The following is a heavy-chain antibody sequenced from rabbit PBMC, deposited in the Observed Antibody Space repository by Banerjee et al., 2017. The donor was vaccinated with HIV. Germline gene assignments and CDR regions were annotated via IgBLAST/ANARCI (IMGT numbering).Heavy chain of an antibody. Sequence: QSLEESGGDLVKPGASLTLTCTASGFTLSSSYWICWVRQAPGKGLEWIACIYAGSSGSTYYASWAKGRFTLSKTSSTTVTLQMTSLTAADTATYFCARDRDGDAGYGSLALWGPGTLVTVS. CDR1: GFTLSSSYW. J-gene: IGHJ4*01. CDR3: ARDRDGDAGYGSLAL. D-gene: IGHD7-1*01. V-gene: IGHV1S40*01. CDR2: IYAGSSGST.